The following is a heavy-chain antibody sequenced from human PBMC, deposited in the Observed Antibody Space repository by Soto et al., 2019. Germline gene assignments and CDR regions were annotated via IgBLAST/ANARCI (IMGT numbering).Heavy chain of an antibody. CDR1: GGSFSGYY. J-gene: IGHJ3*02. Sequence: SETLSLTCAVYGGSFSGYYWSWIRQPPGKGLEWIGEINHSGSTNYIPSLKSRVTISVDTSKNQFSLKLSSVTAADTAVYYCARAIKQLGAFDIWGQGTMVTVSS. CDR3: ARAIKQLGAFDI. D-gene: IGHD6-13*01. V-gene: IGHV4-34*01. CDR2: INHSGST.